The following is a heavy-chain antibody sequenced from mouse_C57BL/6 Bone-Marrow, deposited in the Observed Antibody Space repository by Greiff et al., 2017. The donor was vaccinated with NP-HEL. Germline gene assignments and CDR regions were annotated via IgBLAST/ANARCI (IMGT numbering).Heavy chain of an antibody. D-gene: IGHD1-1*01. Sequence: QVHVKQSGTELVKPGASVKLSCKASGYTFTSYWMHWVKQRPGQGLEWIGNINPSNGGTNYNEKFKSKATLTVDKSSSTAYMQLSSLTSEDSAVYYCARPLPGSRYFDVWGTGTTVTVSS. CDR3: ARPLPGSRYFDV. J-gene: IGHJ1*03. CDR1: GYTFTSYW. CDR2: INPSNGGT. V-gene: IGHV1-53*01.